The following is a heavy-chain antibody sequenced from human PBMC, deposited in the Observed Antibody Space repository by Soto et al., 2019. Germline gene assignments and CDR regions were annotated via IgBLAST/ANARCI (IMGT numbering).Heavy chain of an antibody. CDR2: IYYSGST. V-gene: IGHV4-59*01. CDR3: ARGVAWKQGMDV. CDR1: GGSISSYY. Sequence: QVKLQESGPGLVKPSETLSLTCTVSGGSISSYYWSWFRQPPGKGLEWIGYIYYSGSTNYNPSLKSRVTISVDTSKNQFSLKLSSVTAADTAVYYCARGVAWKQGMDVWGQGTTVTVSS. J-gene: IGHJ6*02. D-gene: IGHD1-1*01.